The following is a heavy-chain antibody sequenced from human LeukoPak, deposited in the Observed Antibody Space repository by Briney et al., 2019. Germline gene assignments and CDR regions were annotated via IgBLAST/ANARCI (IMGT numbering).Heavy chain of an antibody. CDR3: AKKVVVGATSPYSDFQD. CDR1: GFTFSTYS. V-gene: IGHV3-23*01. Sequence: GGSLRLSCTASGFTFSTYSMSWVRQAPGKGLEWVSAISGSGVTTHYAGSVKGRFSISRDNSKNTLYLQMNSLRAEDTALYYCAKKVVVGATSPYSDFQDWGQGTLVTVSS. CDR2: ISGSGVTT. J-gene: IGHJ1*01. D-gene: IGHD1-26*01.